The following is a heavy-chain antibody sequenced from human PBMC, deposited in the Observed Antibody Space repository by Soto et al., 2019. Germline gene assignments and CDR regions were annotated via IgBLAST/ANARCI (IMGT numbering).Heavy chain of an antibody. D-gene: IGHD3-10*01. J-gene: IGHJ6*02. CDR2: IDPSDSYT. Sequence: PGESLKISCKGSGYSFTSYWISWVRQIPGKGLEWMGRIDPSDSYTNYSPSFQGHVTISADKSISTAYLQWSSLKASDTAMYYCARLTSDITMVRGGPDESMDVWGQGTTVTVSS. CDR1: GYSFTSYW. CDR3: ARLTSDITMVRGGPDESMDV. V-gene: IGHV5-10-1*01.